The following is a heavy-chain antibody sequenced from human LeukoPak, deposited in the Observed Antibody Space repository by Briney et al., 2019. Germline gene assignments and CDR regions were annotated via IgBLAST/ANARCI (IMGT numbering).Heavy chain of an antibody. CDR3: AREGSYPPYYFDY. CDR1: GGTFSSYA. J-gene: IGHJ4*02. Sequence: SVKVSCKASGGTFSSYAISWVRQAPGQGLEWMGGIIPIFGTANYAQKFQGRVTITADESTSTAYMELSSLRSEDTAVYYCAREGSYPPYYFDYWGQGTLVTVSS. D-gene: IGHD1-26*01. CDR2: IIPIFGTA. V-gene: IGHV1-69*13.